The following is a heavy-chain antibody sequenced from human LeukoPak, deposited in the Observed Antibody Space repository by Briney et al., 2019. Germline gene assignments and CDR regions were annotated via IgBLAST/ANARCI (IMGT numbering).Heavy chain of an antibody. J-gene: IGHJ4*02. CDR2: IYYSGST. CDR1: GSSINYYY. Sequence: SETLSLTCTVSGSSINYYYWSWIRQPPGKGLEWIGYIYYSGSTNYNPSLKSRVTISVDTSKNQFSLKLSSVTAADTAVYYCARGFLRYFDYWGQGTLVTVSS. V-gene: IGHV4-59*01. CDR3: ARGFLRYFDY. D-gene: IGHD3-9*01.